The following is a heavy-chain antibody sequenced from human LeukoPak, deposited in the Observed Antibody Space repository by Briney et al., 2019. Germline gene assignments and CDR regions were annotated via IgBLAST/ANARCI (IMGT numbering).Heavy chain of an antibody. J-gene: IGHJ4*02. CDR2: ISGSTGST. D-gene: IGHD1-26*01. V-gene: IGHV3-23*01. Sequence: GGSLRLSCAASGFTFSNYAMNWVRQAPGKGLEWVSLISGSTGSTYYADSVKGRFSISRDNSKHTVYLRMNSLRVEDMAVYYCAKGPVSAIVGATILDYWGQGTLVTVSS. CDR3: AKGPVSAIVGATILDY. CDR1: GFTFSNYA.